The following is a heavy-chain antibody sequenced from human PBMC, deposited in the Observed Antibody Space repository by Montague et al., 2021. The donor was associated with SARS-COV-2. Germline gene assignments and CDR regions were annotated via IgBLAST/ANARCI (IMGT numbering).Heavy chain of an antibody. D-gene: IGHD3-3*01. CDR1: GYTFANYG. V-gene: IGHV1-18*01. Sequence: SVKVSCKASGYTFANYGITWVRQAPGQGLEWMGWISVYNGNTDYAQKFQGRVIMTTDTSTTTAYMELRSPRSDDTAVYYCARVQYDFWSGYYTVSDYWGQGTLVTVSS. CDR3: ARVQYDFWSGYYTVSDY. CDR2: ISVYNGNT. J-gene: IGHJ4*02.